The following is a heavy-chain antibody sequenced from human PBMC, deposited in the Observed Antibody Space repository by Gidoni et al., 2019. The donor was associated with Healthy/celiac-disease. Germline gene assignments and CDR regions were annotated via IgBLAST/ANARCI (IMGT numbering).Heavy chain of an antibody. J-gene: IGHJ5*02. CDR1: GGSFSGYY. CDR2: INHSGST. CDR3: ARGDIVVVGFDP. V-gene: IGHV4-34*01. Sequence: QVQLQQWGAGLLQPSETLPLTCAVYGGSFSGYYWSWIRQPPGKGLEWIGEINHSGSTNYNPSLKSRVTISVDTSKNQFSLKLSSVTAADTAVYYCARGDIVVVGFDPWGQGTLVTVSS. D-gene: IGHD2-15*01.